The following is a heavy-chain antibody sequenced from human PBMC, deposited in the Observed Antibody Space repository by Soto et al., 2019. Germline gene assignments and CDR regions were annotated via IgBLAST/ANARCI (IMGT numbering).Heavy chain of an antibody. CDR1: GGSISNYY. V-gene: IGHV4-59*01. CDR3: ARYSDGSGFYYY. J-gene: IGHJ4*02. CDR2: IYYSGST. D-gene: IGHD3-22*01. Sequence: QVQLQESGPGLVKPSETLSLTCTVSGGSISNYYWSWIRQPPGKGLEWIGYIYYSGSTNYNPSLKSRVTISVDTSKNQFSLKLSSVTAADTAVYYCARYSDGSGFYYYWGQGTLVTVSS.